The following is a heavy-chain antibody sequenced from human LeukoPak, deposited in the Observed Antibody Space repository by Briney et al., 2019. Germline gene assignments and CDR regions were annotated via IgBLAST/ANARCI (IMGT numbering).Heavy chain of an antibody. Sequence: GGSLRLSCAASGFTFSSYWMTWVRQAPGKGLEWVANIKQDGGEKYYVDSVKGRFTISRDNSKNTLYLQMNSLRAEDTAVYYCARDTAHSYGYWFDPWGQGTLVTVSS. V-gene: IGHV3-7*01. D-gene: IGHD5-18*01. CDR1: GFTFSSYW. CDR3: ARDTAHSYGYWFDP. CDR2: IKQDGGEK. J-gene: IGHJ5*02.